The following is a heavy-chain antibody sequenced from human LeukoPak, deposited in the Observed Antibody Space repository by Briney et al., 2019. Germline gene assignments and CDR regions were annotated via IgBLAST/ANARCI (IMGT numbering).Heavy chain of an antibody. V-gene: IGHV3-23*01. J-gene: IGHJ6*02. CDR2: ISDSGVTT. Sequence: PGGSLRLSCAASGFTFSRYGMHWVRQAPGKGLEWVSGISDSGVTTYHADSVKGRFTISRDNSKNTLYLQMNSLRAEDTALYYCAKSRGQYGDYLFYYYGMDVWGQGTTVTVSS. CDR1: GFTFSRYG. CDR3: AKSRGQYGDYLFYYYGMDV. D-gene: IGHD4-17*01.